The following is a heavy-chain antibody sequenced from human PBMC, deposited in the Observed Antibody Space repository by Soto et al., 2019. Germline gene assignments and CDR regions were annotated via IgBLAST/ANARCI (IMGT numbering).Heavy chain of an antibody. CDR1: GYTFTSYG. J-gene: IGHJ4*02. CDR2: ISAYNGNT. D-gene: IGHD4-17*01. Sequence: ASVKVSCKASGYTFTSYGISWVRQAPGQGLEWMGWISAYNGNTNYAQKLQGRVTMTTDTSTGKAYMELRSLGSDDTAVYYCARLGDYGAYFDYWGQGTLVTVSS. CDR3: ARLGDYGAYFDY. V-gene: IGHV1-18*01.